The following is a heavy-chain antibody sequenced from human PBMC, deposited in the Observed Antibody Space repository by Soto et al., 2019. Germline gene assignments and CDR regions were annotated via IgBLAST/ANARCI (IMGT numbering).Heavy chain of an antibody. V-gene: IGHV4-59*01. CDR3: ARAYCGGDCYRYYYYAMDV. D-gene: IGHD2-21*02. Sequence: SETLSLTCTVSSGSISSYYWSWIRQPPGKGLEWIGYIYYSRTTNYNPSLKSRVTISVDTSKNQFSLKLSSVTPADTAVYYCARAYCGGDCYRYYYYAMDVWGQGTTVTVSS. CDR1: SGSISSYY. CDR2: IYYSRTT. J-gene: IGHJ6*02.